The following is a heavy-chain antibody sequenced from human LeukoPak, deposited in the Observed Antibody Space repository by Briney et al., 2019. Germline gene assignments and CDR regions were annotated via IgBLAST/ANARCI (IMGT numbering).Heavy chain of an antibody. Sequence: SETLSLTCTVSGYSISIGYYWGWIRQPPGKGLEWIGSVYHSGSTFYNPSLKSRVTISVDTSKNQFSLKLSSVTAADTAVYYCARHTRPLVTPYGYWGQGTLVTVSS. J-gene: IGHJ4*02. CDR2: VYHSGST. D-gene: IGHD2-21*02. CDR1: GYSISIGYY. CDR3: ARHTRPLVTPYGY. V-gene: IGHV4-38-2*02.